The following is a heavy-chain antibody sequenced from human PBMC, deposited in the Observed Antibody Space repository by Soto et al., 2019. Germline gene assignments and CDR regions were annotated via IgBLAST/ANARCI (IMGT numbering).Heavy chain of an antibody. Sequence: GGSLRLSCAASGFTFTNYAMNWVRQAPRKGRVGGVSITGGSGGSTYYADSVKGRFTISRDNSQNTLYLQMNSLRAEDTAVYYCAKNWDTTSSSSSHWGQGTLVTVSS. V-gene: IGHV3-23*01. D-gene: IGHD6-6*01. J-gene: IGHJ4*02. CDR2: ITGGSGGST. CDR1: GFTFTNYA. CDR3: AKNWDTTSSSSSH.